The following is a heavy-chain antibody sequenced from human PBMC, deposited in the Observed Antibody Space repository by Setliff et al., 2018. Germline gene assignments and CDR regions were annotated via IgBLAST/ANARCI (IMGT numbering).Heavy chain of an antibody. CDR3: ARADDYYYYMDV. CDR2: ISGYNGNT. V-gene: IGHV1-18*01. CDR1: GYTFTNFG. J-gene: IGHJ6*03. Sequence: ASVKVSCKTSGYTFTNFGISWVRQAPGQGLEWMGWISGYNGNTNYAQKFQSRVTMTTDTFTNTAYMELRSLRSDDTAVYYCARADDYYYYMDVWGKGTTVTVSS.